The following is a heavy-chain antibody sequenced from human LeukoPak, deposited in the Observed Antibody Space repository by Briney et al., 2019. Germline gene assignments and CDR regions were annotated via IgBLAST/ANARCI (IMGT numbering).Heavy chain of an antibody. CDR2: IYHSGST. J-gene: IGHJ4*02. Sequence: SETLSLTCTVSGGSISSSNWWSWVRQPPGKGLEWIGEIYHSGSTNYNPSLKSRVTISVDKSKNQFSLKLSSVTAADTAVHYCARDQSLDSSGYYYVYYWGQGTLVTVSS. V-gene: IGHV4-4*02. D-gene: IGHD3-22*01. CDR1: GGSISSSNW. CDR3: ARDQSLDSSGYYYVYY.